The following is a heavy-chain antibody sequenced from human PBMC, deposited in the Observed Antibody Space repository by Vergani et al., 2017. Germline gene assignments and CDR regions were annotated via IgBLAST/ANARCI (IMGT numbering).Heavy chain of an antibody. CDR2: FIPIFGTA. CDR1: GGTFSSYA. D-gene: IGHD3-3*01. V-gene: IGHV1-69*01. J-gene: IGHJ6*02. Sequence: QVQLVQSGAEVKKPGSSVKVSCQASGGTFSSYAISWVRQAPGQGLEWMGGFIPIFGTANYAQKFQGRVTITADESTSTAYMELSSLRSEDTAVYYCASCDMTILGVVIRRSYYYYGMDVWGQGTTVTVSS. CDR3: ASCDMTILGVVIRRSYYYYGMDV.